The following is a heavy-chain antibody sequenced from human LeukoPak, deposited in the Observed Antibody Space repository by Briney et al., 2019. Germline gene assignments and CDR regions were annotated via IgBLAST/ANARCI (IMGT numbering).Heavy chain of an antibody. Sequence: VASVTVSCTASGYTFTNYYIHWVRQAPGQGLEWMGIISPSGGSTSYAQKFQDRVTVTRDTSTSTVYMQLSSLRSEDTAVYYCARAMAYFYGLWGQGTLVTVSS. CDR1: GYTFTNYY. J-gene: IGHJ4*02. D-gene: IGHD3-10*01. CDR2: ISPSGGST. V-gene: IGHV1-46*01. CDR3: ARAMAYFYGL.